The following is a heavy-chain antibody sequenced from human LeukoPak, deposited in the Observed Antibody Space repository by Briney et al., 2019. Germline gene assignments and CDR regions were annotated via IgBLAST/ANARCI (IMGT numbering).Heavy chain of an antibody. CDR3: ARAEIKYYDSTQFDY. CDR1: GGSISSYY. V-gene: IGHV4-59*01. D-gene: IGHD3-22*01. CDR2: IYYSGST. Sequence: SETLSLTCTVSGGSISSYYWSWIRQPPGKGLEWIGYIYYSGSTNYNPSLKSRVTISVDTSKNQFSLKLSSVTAADTAVYYCARAEIKYYDSTQFDYWGQGTLVTVSS. J-gene: IGHJ4*02.